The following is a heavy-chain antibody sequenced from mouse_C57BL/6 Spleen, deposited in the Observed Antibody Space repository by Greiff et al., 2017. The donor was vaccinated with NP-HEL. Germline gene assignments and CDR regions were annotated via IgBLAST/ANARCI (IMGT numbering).Heavy chain of an antibody. D-gene: IGHD2-4*01. CDR1: GFTFSDYG. CDR2: ISSGSSTI. Sequence: EVQRVESGGGLVKPGGSLKLSCAASGFTFSDYGMHWVRQAPEKGLEWVAYISSGSSTIYYADTVKGRFTISRANAKNTLFLQMTSLRSEDTAMYYCARPFYDNDAWFAYWGQGTLVTVSA. J-gene: IGHJ3*01. V-gene: IGHV5-17*01. CDR3: ARPFYDNDAWFAY.